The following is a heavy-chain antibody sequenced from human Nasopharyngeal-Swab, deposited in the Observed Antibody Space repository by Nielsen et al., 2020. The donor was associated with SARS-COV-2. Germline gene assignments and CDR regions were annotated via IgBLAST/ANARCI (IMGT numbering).Heavy chain of an antibody. J-gene: IGHJ4*02. D-gene: IGHD3-16*01. Sequence: ASVKVSCKASGYTFTGYYMHWVRQAPGQGLEWMGWINPGNGNTKYSQKFQGRVTITRDTSASTAYMELSSLRSEDTAVYYCARSGVITFGGVYYFDYWGQGTLVTVSS. CDR1: GYTFTGYY. V-gene: IGHV1-3*01. CDR2: INPGNGNT. CDR3: ARSGVITFGGVYYFDY.